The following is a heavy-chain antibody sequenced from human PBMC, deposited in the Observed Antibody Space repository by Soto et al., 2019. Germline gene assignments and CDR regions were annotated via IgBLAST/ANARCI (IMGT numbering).Heavy chain of an antibody. CDR1: GSSFTSYW. CDR3: ARLGLLWFGESTITDY. J-gene: IGHJ4*01. V-gene: IGHV5-51*01. Sequence: GESLKISCKGSGSSFTSYWLGCVSQMPGKGLEWMGLIYSGAADTRYSPSFQGHVTISADKSLSTAYLQWSSLKASDTAMYYCARLGLLWFGESTITDYWGHGTLVTVSS. D-gene: IGHD3-10*01. CDR2: IYSGAADT.